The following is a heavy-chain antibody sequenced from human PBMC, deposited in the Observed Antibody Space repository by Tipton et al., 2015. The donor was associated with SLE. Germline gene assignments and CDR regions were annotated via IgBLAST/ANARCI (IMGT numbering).Heavy chain of an antibody. V-gene: IGHV4-59*01. CDR3: ARAGMVRGVAPMDV. D-gene: IGHD3-10*01. J-gene: IGHJ6*02. CDR1: GGSIGSYY. Sequence: TLSLTCTVSGGSIGSYYWSWIRQPPGKGLEWIGYIYYSGSTNYNPSLKSRVTISVDTSKNQFSLKLSSVTAADTAVYYCARAGMVRGVAPMDVWGQGTTVTVSS. CDR2: IYYSGST.